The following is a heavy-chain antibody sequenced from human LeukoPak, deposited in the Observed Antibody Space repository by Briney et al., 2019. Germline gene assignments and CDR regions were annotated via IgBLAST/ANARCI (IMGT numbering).Heavy chain of an antibody. V-gene: IGHV4-4*07. CDR3: ARERRTVTTGHFDY. Sequence: PSETLSLTCSVSGGSISSYYWNWIRQPPGKGLEWIGRIYTSGSTNYNPSLKSRVTMSVGTSKNQFSLKLSSVTAADTAVYYCARERRTVTTGHFDYWGQGTLVTVSS. J-gene: IGHJ4*02. D-gene: IGHD4-17*01. CDR1: GGSISSYY. CDR2: IYTSGST.